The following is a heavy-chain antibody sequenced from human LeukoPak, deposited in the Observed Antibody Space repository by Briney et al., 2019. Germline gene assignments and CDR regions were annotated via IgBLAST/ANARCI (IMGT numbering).Heavy chain of an antibody. CDR2: IYYSGST. J-gene: IGHJ4*02. D-gene: IGHD6-13*01. CDR3: ARRGGIAAAGTKASLDY. CDR1: GGSISSYY. V-gene: IGHV4-59*12. Sequence: SETLSLTCTVSGGSISSYYWSWIRQPPGKGLEWIGYIYYSGSTNYNPSLKSRVTISVDTSKNQFSLKLSSVTAADTAVYYCARRGGIAAAGTKASLDYWGQGTLVTVSS.